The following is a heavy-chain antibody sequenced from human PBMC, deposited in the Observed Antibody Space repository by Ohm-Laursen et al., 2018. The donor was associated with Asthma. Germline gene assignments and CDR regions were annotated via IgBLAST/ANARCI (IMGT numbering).Heavy chain of an antibody. CDR1: GFTFRSFA. J-gene: IGHJ4*02. CDR3: AKDLDADKSTRPAY. D-gene: IGHD3-16*01. CDR2: ISDNGRNT. Sequence: SLRLSCTASGFTFRSFAMSWVRQAPGKGLEWVSAISDNGRNTYYADSVKGRFTISRDNSRNTMYLQMNSLRAEDTAVYFCAKDLDADKSTRPAYWGQGTLVTVSS. V-gene: IGHV3-23*01.